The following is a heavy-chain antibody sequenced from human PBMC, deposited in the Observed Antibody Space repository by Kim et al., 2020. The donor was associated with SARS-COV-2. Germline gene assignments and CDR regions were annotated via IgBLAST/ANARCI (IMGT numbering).Heavy chain of an antibody. CDR2: INPNSGGT. CDR1: GYTFTGYY. J-gene: IGHJ6*03. Sequence: ASVKVSCKASGYTFTGYYMHWVRQAPGQGLEWMGWINPNSGGTNYAQKFQGRVTMTRDTSISTAYMELSRLRSDDTAVYYCARDSLVFRGYYYYMDVWGKGTTVTVSS. CDR3: ARDSLVFRGYYYYMDV. V-gene: IGHV1-2*02. D-gene: IGHD2-15*01.